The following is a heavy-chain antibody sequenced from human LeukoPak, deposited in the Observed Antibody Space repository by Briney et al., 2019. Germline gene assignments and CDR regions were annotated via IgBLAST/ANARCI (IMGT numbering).Heavy chain of an antibody. D-gene: IGHD3-3*01. CDR1: GFTVSSNY. Sequence: PGGSLRLSCAASGFTVSSNYMSWVRQAPGKGLEWVSVIYSGGSTYYADSVKGRFTISRDNSKNTLYLQMNSLRAEDTAVYYCASTYDFWSGYYIDYWGQGTLATISS. V-gene: IGHV3-66*02. CDR2: IYSGGST. J-gene: IGHJ4*02. CDR3: ASTYDFWSGYYIDY.